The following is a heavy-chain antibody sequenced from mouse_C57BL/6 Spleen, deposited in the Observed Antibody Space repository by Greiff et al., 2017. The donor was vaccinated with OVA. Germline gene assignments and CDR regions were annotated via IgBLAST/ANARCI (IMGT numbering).Heavy chain of an antibody. CDR3: ARGLFYYSNPYYFDY. V-gene: IGHV1-69*01. J-gene: IGHJ2*01. CDR1: GYTFTSYW. Sequence: QVQLQQPGAELVMPGASVKLSCKASGYTFTSYWMHWVKQRPGQGLEWIGEIDPSDSYTNYNQKFKGKSTLTVDKSSSTAYMQLSSLTSEDSAVYYCARGLFYYSNPYYFDYWGQGTTLTVSS. CDR2: IDPSDSYT. D-gene: IGHD2-5*01.